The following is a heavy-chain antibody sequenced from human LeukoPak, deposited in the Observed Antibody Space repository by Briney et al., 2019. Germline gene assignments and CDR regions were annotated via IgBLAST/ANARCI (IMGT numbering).Heavy chain of an antibody. Sequence: ASVKVSCKASGGTFSSYAISWVRQAPGQGLEWMGIINPSGGSTSYAQKFQGRVTMTRDTSTSTVYMELSSLRSEDTAVYYCARGSGIAAADDWFDPWGQGTLVTVSS. CDR3: ARGSGIAAADDWFDP. CDR2: INPSGGST. CDR1: GGTFSSYA. J-gene: IGHJ5*02. D-gene: IGHD6-13*01. V-gene: IGHV1-46*01.